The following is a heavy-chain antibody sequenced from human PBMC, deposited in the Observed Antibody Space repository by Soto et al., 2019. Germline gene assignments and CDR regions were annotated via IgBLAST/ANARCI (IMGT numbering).Heavy chain of an antibody. Sequence: QVHLQESVPGLVTPSGTLSLTCAVSSGSISSSNWWSWVRHPPGKGLAWIGEIYHSVSTNYNPSLQSRVAKSEDNANHCSSLRLGSVTASGLAVYYRARVHGGVRGDIRFHWFDLWGQGTLVTVFS. CDR1: SGSISSSNW. J-gene: IGHJ5*02. CDR2: IYHSVST. CDR3: ARVHGGVRGDIRFHWFDL. D-gene: IGHD3-10*01. V-gene: IGHV4-4*02.